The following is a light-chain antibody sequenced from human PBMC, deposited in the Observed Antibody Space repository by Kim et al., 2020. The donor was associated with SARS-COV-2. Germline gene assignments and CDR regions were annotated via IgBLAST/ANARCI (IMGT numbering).Light chain of an antibody. J-gene: IGLJ2*01. V-gene: IGLV2-11*01. CDR1: SSEVGDYNY. CDR2: DVS. CDR3: CSYAGSYTLL. Sequence: GQSLTISYTGTSSEVGDYNYVSWYQQNPDKTPNLMTNDVSKRPSGVPDRFSGSKSGNTASLTISGLQAEDEADYYCCSYAGSYTLLFGGGTKLTVL.